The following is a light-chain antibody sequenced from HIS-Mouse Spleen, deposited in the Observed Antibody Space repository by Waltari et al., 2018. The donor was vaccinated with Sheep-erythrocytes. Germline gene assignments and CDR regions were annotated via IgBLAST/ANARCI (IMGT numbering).Light chain of an antibody. CDR3: QQYYSTPT. CDR1: QSVLYSSNNKNY. V-gene: IGKV4-1*01. J-gene: IGKJ1*01. Sequence: DIVMNQSPDSLAVSLGERATINCKSSQSVLYSSNNKNYLAWYQQKPGQPPKRLIYWASTRESGVPDRFSGSGSGTDFTLTISSLQAEDVAVYYCQQYYSTPTFGQGTKVEIK. CDR2: WAS.